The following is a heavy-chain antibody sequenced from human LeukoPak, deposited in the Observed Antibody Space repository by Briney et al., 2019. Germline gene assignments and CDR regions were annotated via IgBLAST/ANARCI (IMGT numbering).Heavy chain of an antibody. Sequence: SETLSLTCTVSGGSISSGGYYWSWIRQHPGKGLEWIGYIYYSGSTYYNPSLKSRVTISVDTSKNQFSLKLSSVTAADTAVYYCARLGDCGGDCYSHYFDYWGQGTPVTVSS. D-gene: IGHD2-21*02. CDR2: IYYSGST. CDR3: ARLGDCGGDCYSHYFDY. V-gene: IGHV4-31*03. CDR1: GGSISSGGYY. J-gene: IGHJ4*02.